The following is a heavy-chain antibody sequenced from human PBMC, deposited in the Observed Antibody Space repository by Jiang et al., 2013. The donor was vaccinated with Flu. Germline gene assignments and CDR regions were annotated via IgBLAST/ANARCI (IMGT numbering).Heavy chain of an antibody. J-gene: IGHJ2*01. D-gene: IGHD3-22*01. CDR2: IDYSGST. V-gene: IGHV4-59*01. Sequence: TVSRGSISTYYWSWIRQPPGKGLEWIGHIDYSGSTNYNPSLKSRVTISVDTSKRQLSLTLSSLTAADTAVYYCARGSHCYDDDGSGYCRYFDLWGRGTLVTVSS. CDR1: RGSISTYY. CDR3: ARGSHCYDDDGSGYCRYFDL.